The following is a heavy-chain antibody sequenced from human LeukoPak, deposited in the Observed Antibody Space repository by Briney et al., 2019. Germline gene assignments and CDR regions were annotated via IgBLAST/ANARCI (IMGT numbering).Heavy chain of an antibody. D-gene: IGHD3-16*02. J-gene: IGHJ4*02. Sequence: SETLSLTCTVSGGSISSSSHYWGWIRQPPGKGLEWIGSIYYSGSTYYNPSLKSRVTISVDTSKNQFSLKLSSVTAADTAVYYCASLRLGELSFAYWGQETLGTVSS. CDR1: GGSISSSSHY. CDR3: ASLRLGELSFAY. V-gene: IGHV4-39*01. CDR2: IYYSGST.